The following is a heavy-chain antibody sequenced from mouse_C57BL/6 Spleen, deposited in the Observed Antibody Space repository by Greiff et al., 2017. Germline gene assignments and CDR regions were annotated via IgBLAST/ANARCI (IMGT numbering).Heavy chain of an antibody. V-gene: IGHV5-17*01. J-gene: IGHJ4*01. CDR3: AGQLRLRDYAMDY. D-gene: IGHD3-2*02. CDR2: ISSGSSTI. CDR1: GFTFSDYG. Sequence: EVKLVESGGGLVKPGGSLKLSCAASGFTFSDYGMHWVRQAPEKGLEWVAYISSGSSTIYYADTVKGRFTISRDNAKNTLFLQMTSLGSEDTAMYYCAGQLRLRDYAMDYWGQGTSVTVSS.